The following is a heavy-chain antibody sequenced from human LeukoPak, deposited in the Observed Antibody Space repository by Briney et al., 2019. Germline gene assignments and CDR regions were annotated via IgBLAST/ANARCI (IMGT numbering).Heavy chain of an antibody. CDR1: GFTVSSDY. D-gene: IGHD5-24*01. V-gene: IGHV3-53*01. CDR2: IYSGGST. Sequence: GGSLRLSCAVSGFTVSSDYMSWVRQAPGKGLEWVSVIYSGGSTYYADSVKGRFTISRDNSKNTLYLQMNSLRAEDTAVYYCARVPLFQRWLQYDYWGQGTLVTVSS. J-gene: IGHJ4*02. CDR3: ARVPLFQRWLQYDY.